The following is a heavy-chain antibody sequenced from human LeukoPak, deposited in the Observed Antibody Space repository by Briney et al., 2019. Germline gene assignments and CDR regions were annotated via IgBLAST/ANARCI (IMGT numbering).Heavy chain of an antibody. Sequence: GGSLRLSCAASGFTFTSYSMNWVRQAPGKGLEWVSITRSSNGHIYYADSVKGRFTISRDKAKKSMYLQTNSLRAEDTAVYYCARGEGPSTLDYWGQGTLVTVSS. D-gene: IGHD3-3*02. CDR3: ARGEGPSTLDY. J-gene: IGHJ4*02. CDR1: GFTFTSYS. CDR2: TRSSNGHI. V-gene: IGHV3-21*01.